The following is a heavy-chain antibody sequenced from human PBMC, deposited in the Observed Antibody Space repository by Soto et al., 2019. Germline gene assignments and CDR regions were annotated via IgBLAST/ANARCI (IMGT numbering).Heavy chain of an antibody. Sequence: QVQLVQSGGGLVQPGGSLGLSCAASGFTVSDRYMSWIRQAPGKGLEWISYISSSGSAIYYADSVKGRFTISRDNANNALSLQMNNLRAEDTAVYYCARCDGYNCLATIDYWGQGTLVTVSS. CDR2: ISSSGSAI. V-gene: IGHV3-11*01. CDR1: GFTVSDRY. CDR3: ARCDGYNCLATIDY. D-gene: IGHD5-12*01. J-gene: IGHJ4*02.